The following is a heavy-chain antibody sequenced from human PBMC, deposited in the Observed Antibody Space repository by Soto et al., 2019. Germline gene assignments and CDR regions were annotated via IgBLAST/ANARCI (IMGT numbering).Heavy chain of an antibody. CDR3: ARVPRGVYYGMDV. CDR1: GYTFTDYY. V-gene: IGHV1-2*04. J-gene: IGHJ6*02. CDR2: INPNSGTT. Sequence: QVQLVQSGAEVKKPGASVKVSCKASGYTFTDYYMHWVRQAPGQRLEWMGWINPNSGTTNYAQKFQGSVTMTRDTSITTVYMEVSRLRSDDTAVYYCARVPRGVYYGMDVWGQGTTVTVSS. D-gene: IGHD3-10*01.